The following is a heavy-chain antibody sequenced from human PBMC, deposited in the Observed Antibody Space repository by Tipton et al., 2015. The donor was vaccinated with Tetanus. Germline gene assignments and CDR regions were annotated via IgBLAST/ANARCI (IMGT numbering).Heavy chain of an antibody. D-gene: IGHD6-19*01. CDR3: ARWIAVTGTDFDF. V-gene: IGHV4-39*01. CDR1: GGSISRSAHY. J-gene: IGHJ4*02. CDR2: MYYSGTT. Sequence: TLSLTCNVSGGSISRSAHYWGWIRQSPGKGLEWIGNMYYSGTTHYNPSLKSRVTISVDTSKNQFSLHLRSVTAADTAVYYCARWIAVTGTDFDFWGQGTLVTVSS.